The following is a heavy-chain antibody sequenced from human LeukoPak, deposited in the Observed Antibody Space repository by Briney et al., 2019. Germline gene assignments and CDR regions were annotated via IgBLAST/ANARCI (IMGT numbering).Heavy chain of an antibody. CDR3: AKDDGGLEFFDS. CDR1: GLAFSGYG. V-gene: IGHV3-23*01. CDR2: ISGSGGNT. Sequence: GGSLRLSCAASGLAFSGYGMSWVRQAPGKGLEWVSTISGSGGNTHYADSVKGRFTISRDNSKSTLYLQMNSLKGEDTAMYYCAKDDGGLEFFDSWGQGTQVTVSS. D-gene: IGHD4-23*01. J-gene: IGHJ4*02.